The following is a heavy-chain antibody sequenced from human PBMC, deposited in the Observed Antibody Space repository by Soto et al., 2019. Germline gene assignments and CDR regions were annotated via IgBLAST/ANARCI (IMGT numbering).Heavy chain of an antibody. V-gene: IGHV4-59*01. D-gene: IGHD5-18*01. CDR2: IYSSGST. CDR3: ARGKFLGYSVYFDS. CDR1: GGSISSYY. Sequence: SETLSLTCTVSGGSISSYYWSWIRQPPGKGLEWIGYIYSSGSTNYNPSLKSRVTISVDTSKNQFSLKLSSVTAADTAVYYCARGKFLGYSVYFDSWGPGTLVTVFS. J-gene: IGHJ4*02.